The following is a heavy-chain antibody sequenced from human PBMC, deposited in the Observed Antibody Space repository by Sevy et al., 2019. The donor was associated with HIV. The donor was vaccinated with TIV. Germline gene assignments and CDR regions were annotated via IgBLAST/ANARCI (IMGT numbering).Heavy chain of an antibody. V-gene: IGHV4-34*01. J-gene: IGHJ6*02. CDR1: GGSFSGYY. Sequence: SETLSLTCAVYGGSFSGYYWSWIRQPPGKGLEWIGEINHSGSTNYNPSLKSRVTISVDTSKNQFSLKLSCVTAADTAVYYCATDCGGDCYWSRSGRYGMDVWGQGTTVTVSS. CDR3: ATDCGGDCYWSRSGRYGMDV. D-gene: IGHD2-21*01. CDR2: INHSGST.